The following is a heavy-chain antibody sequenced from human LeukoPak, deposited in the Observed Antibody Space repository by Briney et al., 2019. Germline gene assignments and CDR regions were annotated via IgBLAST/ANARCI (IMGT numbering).Heavy chain of an antibody. CDR3: AKDGRTYYYGSGSYFGWLDP. Sequence: PGGSLRLSCAASGFTFSSYATSWVRQAPGKGLEWVSAISGSGDITYSADSVKGRFTISRDNSKNTVYLQMNSLRVEDTAVYYCAKDGRTYYYGSGSYFGWLDPWGQGTLVTVSS. D-gene: IGHD3-10*01. CDR1: GFTFSSYA. V-gene: IGHV3-23*01. CDR2: ISGSGDIT. J-gene: IGHJ5*02.